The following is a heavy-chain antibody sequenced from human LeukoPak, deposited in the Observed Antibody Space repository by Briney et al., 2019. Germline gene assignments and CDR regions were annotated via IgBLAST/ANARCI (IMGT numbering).Heavy chain of an antibody. Sequence: GGSLRLPCAASGFTFSNAWMSWVRQAPGKGLEWVGRIKSKTDGGTTDYAAPVKGRFTISRDDSKNTLYLQMNSLKTEDTAVYYCTKDYGDYGLYGYYYYYGMDVWGQGTTVTVSS. CDR3: TKDYGDYGLYGYYYYYGMDV. CDR2: IKSKTDGGTT. V-gene: IGHV3-15*01. D-gene: IGHD4-17*01. CDR1: GFTFSNAW. J-gene: IGHJ6*02.